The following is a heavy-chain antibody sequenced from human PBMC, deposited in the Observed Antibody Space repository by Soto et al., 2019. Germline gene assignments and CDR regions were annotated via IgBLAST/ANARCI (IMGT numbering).Heavy chain of an antibody. V-gene: IGHV1-18*01. J-gene: IGHJ6*02. CDR2: ISPYNGNT. CDR3: ARYQSFDRNYCYVIDV. CDR1: GYPFTSYG. Sequence: ASVKVSCKASGYPFTSYGIGWVRQAPGQGLEWMGWISPYNGNTYYAQKFQGRVTMTTDTSTNTVYMELRSLRSDDTAVYYCARYQSFDRNYCYVIDVCGQGTTVTVSS.